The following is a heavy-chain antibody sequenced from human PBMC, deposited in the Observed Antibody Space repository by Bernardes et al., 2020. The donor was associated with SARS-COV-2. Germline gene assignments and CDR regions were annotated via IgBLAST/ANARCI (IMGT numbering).Heavy chain of an antibody. J-gene: IGHJ5*02. Sequence: GGSLRLSCAASGFTFSDYYMSWIRHAPGKGLEWVSYISSSGSTIYYADSVKGRFTISRDNSKNSVYLQMNSLRLEETAVYYCAKSSWSGYSWGQVTLVTVSS. CDR3: AKSSWSGYS. V-gene: IGHV3-11*01. D-gene: IGHD3-3*01. CDR1: GFTFSDYY. CDR2: ISSSGSTI.